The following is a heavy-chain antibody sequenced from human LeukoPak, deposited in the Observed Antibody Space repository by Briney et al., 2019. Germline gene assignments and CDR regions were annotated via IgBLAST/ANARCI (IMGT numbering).Heavy chain of an antibody. Sequence: GGSLRLSCAASGFTFDDYAMHWVRQAPGKGLEWVALISLDGGSTYYADSVKGRFTISRDNSKNYLYLQMNSLRAEDTALYYCSKAIGIHGDYGEVDYWGQGTLVTVSS. J-gene: IGHJ4*02. CDR3: SKAIGIHGDYGEVDY. CDR2: ISLDGGST. CDR1: GFTFDDYA. V-gene: IGHV3-43D*03. D-gene: IGHD4-17*01.